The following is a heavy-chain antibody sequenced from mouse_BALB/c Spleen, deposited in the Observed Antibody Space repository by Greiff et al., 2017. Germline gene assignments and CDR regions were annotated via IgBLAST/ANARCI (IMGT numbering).Heavy chain of an antibody. D-gene: IGHD2-14*01. CDR3: ARIYRAMDD. Sequence: EVQVVESGGGLVQPGGSRKLSCAASGFTFSSFGMHWVRQAPEKGLEWVAYISSGSSTIYYADTVKGRFTISRDNPKNTLFLQMTSLRSEDTAMYYCARIYRAMDDWGQGTSVTVSS. J-gene: IGHJ4*01. CDR1: GFTFSSFG. V-gene: IGHV5-17*02. CDR2: ISSGSSTI.